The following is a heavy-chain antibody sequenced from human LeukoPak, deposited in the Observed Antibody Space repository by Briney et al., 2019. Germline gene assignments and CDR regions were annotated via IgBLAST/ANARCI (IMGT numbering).Heavy chain of an antibody. D-gene: IGHD2-8*01. CDR3: ARTHCTNGVCNHANYYYYMDV. V-gene: IGHV4-34*01. J-gene: IGHJ6*03. CDR1: GGSFSGYY. CDR2: TNHSGST. Sequence: KPSETLSLTCAVYGGSFSGYYWSWIRQPPGKGLEWIGETNHSGSTNYNPSLKSRVTISVDTSKNQFSLKLSSVTAADTAVYYCARTHCTNGVCNHANYYYYMDVWGKGTTVTVSS.